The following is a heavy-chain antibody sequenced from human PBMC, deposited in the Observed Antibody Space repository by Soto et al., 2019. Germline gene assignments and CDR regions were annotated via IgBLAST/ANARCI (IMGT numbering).Heavy chain of an antibody. V-gene: IGHV3-30-3*01. CDR1: GFTLSSYA. CDR3: ARDLEMATRTSDY. D-gene: IGHD5-12*01. CDR2: ISYDGSNK. J-gene: IGHJ4*02. Sequence: QVQLVESGGGVVQPWRSLRLSCAASGFTLSSYAMHWVRQAPGKGLEWVAVISYDGSNKYYADSVKGRFTISRDNSKNTQYLQMNSLRAEDTAVYYCARDLEMATRTSDYWGQGTLVTVSS.